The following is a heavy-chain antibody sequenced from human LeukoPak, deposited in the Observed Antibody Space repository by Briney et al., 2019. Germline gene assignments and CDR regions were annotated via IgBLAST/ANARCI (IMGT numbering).Heavy chain of an antibody. V-gene: IGHV3-23*01. Sequence: GGSLRLSCAASGITFSSYAMSWVRQAPGKGLEWVSTISGSGGSTYNADSVKGRFTISRDNSKNTLYLQMNSLRAEDTAVYYCARGKLDCGSTSCYILDYWAREPWSPSPQ. CDR3: ARGKLDCGSTSCYILDY. CDR1: GITFSSYA. D-gene: IGHD2-2*02. CDR2: ISGSGGST. J-gene: IGHJ4*02.